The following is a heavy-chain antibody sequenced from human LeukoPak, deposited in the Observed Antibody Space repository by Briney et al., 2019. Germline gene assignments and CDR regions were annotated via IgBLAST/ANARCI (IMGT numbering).Heavy chain of an antibody. CDR2: IHYTGST. D-gene: IGHD3-10*01. V-gene: IGHV4-59*01. CDR1: GGSINSYY. CDR3: ARGGYYGSGNDFRFDP. Sequence: SETLSLTCTVSGGSINSYYWSWIRQPPGKGLECIGYIHYTGSTNYNPSLKSRVTISVDTPKNQFSLKLSSVTAADTAIYYCARGGYYGSGNDFRFDPWGQGTLVTVSS. J-gene: IGHJ5*02.